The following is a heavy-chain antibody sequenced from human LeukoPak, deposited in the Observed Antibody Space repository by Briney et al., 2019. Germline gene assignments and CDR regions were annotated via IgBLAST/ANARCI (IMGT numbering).Heavy chain of an antibody. J-gene: IGHJ4*02. CDR2: MNPNSGNT. CDR3: ASHRAAAAGSPFDY. Sequence: GASVKVSCKASGYTFTSYDINWVRQATGQGLEWMGWMNPNSGNTGYAQKFQGRVTMTRNTSISTAYMELSSLRSEDTAVYYCASHRAAAAGSPFDYWGQGTLVTVSS. D-gene: IGHD6-13*01. CDR1: GYTFTSYD. V-gene: IGHV1-8*01.